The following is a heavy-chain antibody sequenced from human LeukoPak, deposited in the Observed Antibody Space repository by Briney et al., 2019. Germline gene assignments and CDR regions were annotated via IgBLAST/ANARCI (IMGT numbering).Heavy chain of an antibody. V-gene: IGHV5-51*01. CDR2: IYPGDSDT. CDR1: GYSFTSYW. J-gene: IGHJ6*02. CDR3: ARSQATVTRAYYYYGMDV. D-gene: IGHD4-17*01. Sequence: GESLKISCKGSGYSFTSYWIGWVRQMPGKGLEWMGIIYPGDSDTRYSPSFQGQVTISADKSISTAYLQWSSLKASDTAMYYCARSQATVTRAYYYYGMDVWGQGTTVTVSS.